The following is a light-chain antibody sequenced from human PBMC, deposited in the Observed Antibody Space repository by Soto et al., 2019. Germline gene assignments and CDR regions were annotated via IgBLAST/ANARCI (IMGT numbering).Light chain of an antibody. CDR2: GGS. Sequence: DIQMTQSPASMSAPVGDRVTITCRASQSIGSYLNWYQQKPGKDPNLLIHGGSILQSGVPPRFSGGGGGTDFTLTISSLQTEDFASYYCQQIYTIPLTFGGGTKVDIK. CDR1: QSIGSY. J-gene: IGKJ4*01. CDR3: QQIYTIPLT. V-gene: IGKV1-39*01.